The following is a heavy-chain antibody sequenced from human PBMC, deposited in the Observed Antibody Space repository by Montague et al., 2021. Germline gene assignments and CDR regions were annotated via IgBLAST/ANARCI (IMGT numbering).Heavy chain of an antibody. Sequence: SETLSLTCSVSGASISDYYWCWIRQPPGKGLEWIGYIYYSRRTNYNPSLKSRVTISVDTSKTQFSLKLSSVTAADTAFYYCAVTNPYYYYGMDVWGQGTTVTVSS. J-gene: IGHJ6*02. CDR3: AVTNPYYYYGMDV. D-gene: IGHD1-14*01. V-gene: IGHV4-59*01. CDR1: GASISDYY. CDR2: IYYSRRT.